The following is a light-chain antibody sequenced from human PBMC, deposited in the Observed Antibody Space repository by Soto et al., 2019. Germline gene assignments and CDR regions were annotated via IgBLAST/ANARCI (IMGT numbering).Light chain of an antibody. V-gene: IGLV2-8*01. CDR2: GVK. Sequence: QSALTQPPSASGSPGQSVTVSCTGSSSDIGDYNFVSWYQQHPGKAPKLIIYGVKKRPSGVPDRFSASKSGNTASLTVSGLQAEDEADYYCSSYAANNNFVVRSGTEV. CDR1: SSDIGDYNF. J-gene: IGLJ1*01. CDR3: SSYAANNNFV.